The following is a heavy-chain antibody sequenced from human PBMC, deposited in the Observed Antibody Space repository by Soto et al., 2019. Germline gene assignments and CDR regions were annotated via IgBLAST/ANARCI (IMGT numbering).Heavy chain of an antibody. Sequence: GGSLRLSCAASGFTFSSDWMNWVRQAPGKGLEWVANIKQDGSTKNYVDSVKGRFTISRDNAKNSLYLQMNSLRAEDTAVYYCARDPDLLTACNFHYWGQGTLLTVSS. CDR3: ARDPDLLTACNFHY. J-gene: IGHJ4*02. V-gene: IGHV3-7*04. CDR1: GFTFSSDW. CDR2: IKQDGSTK. D-gene: IGHD3-9*01.